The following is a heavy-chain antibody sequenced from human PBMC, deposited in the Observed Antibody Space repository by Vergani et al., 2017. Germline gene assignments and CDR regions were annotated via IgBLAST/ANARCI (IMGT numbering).Heavy chain of an antibody. CDR1: EYSFGNYW. D-gene: IGHD1-1*01. CDR2: IYPADSDT. Sequence: EVELVQSGPEMRKPGESLKISCKGSEYSFGNYWIGWVRQMPGKGLEWMGIIYPADSDTRYSPSFQGQVTISADKSISTAFLQWDSLKASDTALYYCARHTTCTVSWGQGTLVTVSS. J-gene: IGHJ5*02. CDR3: ARHTTCTVS. V-gene: IGHV5-51*01.